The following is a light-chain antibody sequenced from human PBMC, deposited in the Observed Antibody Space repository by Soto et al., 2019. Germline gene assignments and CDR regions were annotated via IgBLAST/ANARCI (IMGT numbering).Light chain of an antibody. Sequence: EIVLTQSPGTLSLSPGERATLSCRASQSVSSSYLAWYQQKPGQAPRLLIYGASSRATGIPDRFSGSGSGTDSTLTISRLEPEDFAVYYCQQYGSSLPWTFGQGTK. V-gene: IGKV3-20*01. CDR2: GAS. CDR1: QSVSSSY. CDR3: QQYGSSLPWT. J-gene: IGKJ1*01.